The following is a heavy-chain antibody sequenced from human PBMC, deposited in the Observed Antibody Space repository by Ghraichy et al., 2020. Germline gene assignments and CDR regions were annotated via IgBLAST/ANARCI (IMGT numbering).Heavy chain of an antibody. CDR1: GFTFSSYA. D-gene: IGHD3-16*01. Sequence: LSLTCAASGFTFSSYAMSWVRQAPGKGLEWVSAISGSGGSTYYADSVKGRFTISRDNSKNTLYLQMNSLRAEDTAVYYCAKDDLSAGGDIWGQGTMVTVSS. J-gene: IGHJ3*02. CDR3: AKDDLSAGGDI. CDR2: ISGSGGST. V-gene: IGHV3-23*01.